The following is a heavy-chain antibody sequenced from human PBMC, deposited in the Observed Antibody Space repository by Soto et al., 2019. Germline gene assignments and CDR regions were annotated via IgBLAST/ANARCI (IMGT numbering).Heavy chain of an antibody. CDR2: IYPGDSDT. Sequence: PGESLKTSCKGSGYTFSSYWIGWVRQMPGKGLEWMGIIYPGDSDTRYSPSFQGQVTISADKSISTAYLQWSSLEASDTAMYYCARHSSYSTSSRWFDYWGQGTLVTVSS. J-gene: IGHJ4*02. CDR1: GYTFSSYW. V-gene: IGHV5-51*01. D-gene: IGHD6-6*01. CDR3: ARHSSYSTSSRWFDY.